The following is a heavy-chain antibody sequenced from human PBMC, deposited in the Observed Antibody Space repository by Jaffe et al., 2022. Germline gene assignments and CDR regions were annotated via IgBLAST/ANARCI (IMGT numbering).Heavy chain of an antibody. J-gene: IGHJ4*02. V-gene: IGHV3-9*01. Sequence: EVQLVESGGGLVQPGRSLRLSCAASGFTFDDYAMHWVRQAPGKGLEWVSGISWNSGSIGYADSVKGRFTISRDNAKNSLYLQMNSLRAEDTALYYCAKDISHSSPHYFDYWGQGTLVTVSS. D-gene: IGHD6-13*01. CDR3: AKDISHSSPHYFDY. CDR1: GFTFDDYA. CDR2: ISWNSGSI.